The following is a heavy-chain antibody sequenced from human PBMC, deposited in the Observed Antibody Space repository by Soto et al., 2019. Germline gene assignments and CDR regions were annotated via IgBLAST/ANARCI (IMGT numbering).Heavy chain of an antibody. J-gene: IGHJ3*02. CDR2: ISYSGSTI. CDR3: ARDNLAFDI. Sequence: GGSLRLSCAASGFTFSDYYMGWIRQAPGKGLEWVSYISYSGSTIYYADSVKGRFTISRDNAKNSLYLQMNSLRAEDTVVYYCARDNLAFDIWGQGTMVTVSS. V-gene: IGHV3-11*01. CDR1: GFTFSDYY.